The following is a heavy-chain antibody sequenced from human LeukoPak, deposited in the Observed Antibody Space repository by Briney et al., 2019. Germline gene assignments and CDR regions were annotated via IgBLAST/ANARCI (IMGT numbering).Heavy chain of an antibody. J-gene: IGHJ5*02. Sequence: PSETLSLTCTVSGGSIGSSPYYWGWIRQPLEKGLDWIGSISYSGSASYNPSLKSRVTISVDTSKNQFSLILHSVTATDTAVYYCARRSGNFRGPNWFDPWGQGTLVTVSS. CDR3: ARRSGNFRGPNWFDP. V-gene: IGHV4-39*01. CDR1: GGSIGSSPYY. CDR2: ISYSGSA. D-gene: IGHD1-26*01.